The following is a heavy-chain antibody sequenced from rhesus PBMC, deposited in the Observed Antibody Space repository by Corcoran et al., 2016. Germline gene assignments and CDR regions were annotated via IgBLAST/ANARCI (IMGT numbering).Heavy chain of an antibody. CDR3: ARATGKLGAFDF. Sequence: QVQLQESGPGLVKPSETLSLTCAVSGGSISSSTWWSWIRQPPGKGLEWIGYISSSSGITYSNPSLKSRVTISKDTSKNQFSLKLSSVTAADTAVYYCARATGKLGAFDFWGQGLRVTVSS. V-gene: IGHV4S19*01. CDR2: ISSSSGIT. CDR1: GGSISSSTW. J-gene: IGHJ3*01.